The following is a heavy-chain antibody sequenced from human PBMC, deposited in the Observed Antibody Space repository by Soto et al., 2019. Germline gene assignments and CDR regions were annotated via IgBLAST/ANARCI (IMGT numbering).Heavy chain of an antibody. Sequence: PGGSLRLSCAASGFTFSSYGIHWVRQAPGKGLEWVAVIWYDGSNKYYADSVKGRFTISRDNSKKTLFLQMNSLRAEDTAVYYCARDGRISVYYLDYWGQGTLVTVSS. CDR3: ARDGRISVYYLDY. V-gene: IGHV3-33*01. J-gene: IGHJ4*02. D-gene: IGHD1-26*01. CDR1: GFTFSSYG. CDR2: IWYDGSNK.